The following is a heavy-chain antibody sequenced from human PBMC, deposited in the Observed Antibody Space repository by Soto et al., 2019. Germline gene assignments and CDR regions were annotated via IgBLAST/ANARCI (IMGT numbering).Heavy chain of an antibody. CDR1: GYTFTGYY. CDR3: ARVRFRSIAARPGKNYFDY. D-gene: IGHD6-6*01. J-gene: IGHJ4*02. Sequence: GASVKVSCKASGYTFTGYYMHCVRQAPGQGLEWMGWINPNSGGTNYAQKFQGRVTMTRDTSISTAYMELSRLRSDDTAVYYCARVRFRSIAARPGKNYFDYWGQGTLVTVSS. CDR2: INPNSGGT. V-gene: IGHV1-2*02.